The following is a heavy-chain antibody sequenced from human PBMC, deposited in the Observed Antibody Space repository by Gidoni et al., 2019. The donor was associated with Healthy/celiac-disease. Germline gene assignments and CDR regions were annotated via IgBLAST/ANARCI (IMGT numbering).Heavy chain of an antibody. J-gene: IGHJ4*02. V-gene: IGHV3-73*01. CDR1: A. CDR3: TRQGPLGYCSGGSCFNDGDY. CDR2: IRSKANSYAT. D-gene: IGHD2-15*01. Sequence: AMHWVRQASGKGLEWVGRIRSKANSYATAYAASVKGRFTISRDDSKNTAYLQMNSLKTEDTAVYYCTRQGPLGYCSGGSCFNDGDYWGQGTLVTVSS.